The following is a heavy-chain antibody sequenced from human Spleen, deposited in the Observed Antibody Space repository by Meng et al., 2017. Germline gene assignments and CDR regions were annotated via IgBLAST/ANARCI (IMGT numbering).Heavy chain of an antibody. J-gene: IGHJ4*01. V-gene: IGHV3-23*01. D-gene: IGHD2-15*01. Sequence: GESLKISCAASGFSFNSYAMAWVRQAPGKGLEWVSSISGSGGNTYYADSVKGRFTISRDNSKNTLYLQMNSLRVEDTAVYYCAKGLVPPCRGANCYHFDSWGRGTLVTVSS. CDR1: GFSFNSYA. CDR2: ISGSGGNT. CDR3: AKGLVPPCRGANCYHFDS.